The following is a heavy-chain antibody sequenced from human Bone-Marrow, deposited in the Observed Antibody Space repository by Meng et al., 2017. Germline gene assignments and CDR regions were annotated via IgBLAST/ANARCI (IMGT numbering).Heavy chain of an antibody. CDR1: GFTFSDYY. V-gene: IGHV3-11*01. J-gene: IGHJ3*02. D-gene: IGHD2-8*01. CDR2: ISSSGSTI. CDR3: ARDCTVGAFDI. Sequence: SCAASGFTFSDYYMSWIRQAPGKGLEWVSYISSSGSTIYYADSLQGLFTLSRNNAKNSLYLQMNSLRAEDTAVYYCARDCTVGAFDIWGQGTMVTVSS.